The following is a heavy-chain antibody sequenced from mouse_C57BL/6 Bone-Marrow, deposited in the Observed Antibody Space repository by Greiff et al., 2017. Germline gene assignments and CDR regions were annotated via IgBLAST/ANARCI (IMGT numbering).Heavy chain of an antibody. V-gene: IGHV1-80*01. CDR2: IYPGDGDT. CDR1: GYAFSSYW. CDR3: ARRDYGDFDV. J-gene: IGHJ1*03. Sequence: VKLVESGAELVKPGASVKISCKASGYAFSSYWMNWVKQRPGKGLEWIGQIYPGDGDTNYNGKFKGKATLTADKSSSTAYMQLSSLTSEDSAVYFCARRDYGDFDVWGTGTTVTVSS.